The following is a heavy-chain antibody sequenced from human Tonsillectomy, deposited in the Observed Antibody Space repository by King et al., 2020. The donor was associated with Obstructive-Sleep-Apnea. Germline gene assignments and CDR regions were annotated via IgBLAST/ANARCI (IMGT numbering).Heavy chain of an antibody. CDR3: ARALYSSGWYSGY. CDR1: GFSFSSYS. CDR2: ISSSSSYI. J-gene: IGHJ4*02. V-gene: IGHV3-21*01. Sequence: VQLVESGGGLVKPGGSLRLSCAASGFSFSSYSMNWVRQAPGKGLEWVSSISSSSSYIYYADSVKGRLTISRDNAKNSLYLQMNSLRAEDTAVYYCARALYSSGWYSGYWGQGTLVTVSS. D-gene: IGHD6-19*01.